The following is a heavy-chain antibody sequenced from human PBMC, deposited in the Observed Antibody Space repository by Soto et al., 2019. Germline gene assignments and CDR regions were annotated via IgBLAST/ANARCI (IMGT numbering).Heavy chain of an antibody. CDR1: GGSISSSGYY. CDR2: IYYSGST. Sequence: SETLSLTCTVSGGSISSSGYYWGWIRQPPGKGLEWIGTIYYSGSTYYNPSLKSRVTMSVDTSKNQFSLKLTSVTAADTAVYFCARQATGYYYGWFDPWGQGTLVTVSS. D-gene: IGHD3-22*01. V-gene: IGHV4-39*01. J-gene: IGHJ5*02. CDR3: ARQATGYYYGWFDP.